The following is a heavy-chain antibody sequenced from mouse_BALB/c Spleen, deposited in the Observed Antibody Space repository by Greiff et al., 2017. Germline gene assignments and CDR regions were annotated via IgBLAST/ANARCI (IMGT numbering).Heavy chain of an antibody. D-gene: IGHD2-1*01. CDR3: VRDGNYGYAMDY. J-gene: IGHJ4*01. V-gene: IGHV2-9-2*01. CDR1: GFSLTSYD. Sequence: QVQLKESGPGLVAPSQSLSITCTVSGFSLTSYDISWIRQPPGKGLEWLGVIWTGGGTNYNSAFMSRLSISKDNSKSQVFLKMNSLQTDDTAIYYCVRDGNYGYAMDYWGQGTSVTVSS. CDR2: IWTGGGT.